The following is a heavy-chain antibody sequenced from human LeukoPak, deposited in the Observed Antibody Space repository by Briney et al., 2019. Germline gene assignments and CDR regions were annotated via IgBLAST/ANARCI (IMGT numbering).Heavy chain of an antibody. CDR3: ARAINYGSGSYYLFDY. D-gene: IGHD3-10*01. V-gene: IGHV1-18*01. CDR1: GYSFISYG. Sequence: GASVKVSCKASGYSFISYGISWVRQAPGQGLDWMGWISVYNGNIHYAQKFQGRVTVTTDTSTNTAYMELRSLRSDDTAVYYCARAINYGSGSYYLFDYWSQGTLVTVSS. J-gene: IGHJ4*02. CDR2: ISVYNGNI.